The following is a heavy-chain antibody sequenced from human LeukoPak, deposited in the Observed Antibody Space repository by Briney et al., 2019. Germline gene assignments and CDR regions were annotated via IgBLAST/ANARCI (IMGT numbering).Heavy chain of an antibody. CDR1: GYTFTGYY. V-gene: IGHV1-2*02. Sequence: ASVKVSCKASGYTFTGYYMHWVRQAPGQGLEWMGWINPNSGGTNYAQEFQGRVTMTRDTSISTAYMELSRLRSDDTAVYYCARDRWQWLAFDYWGQGTLVTVSS. CDR3: ARDRWQWLAFDY. CDR2: INPNSGGT. D-gene: IGHD6-19*01. J-gene: IGHJ4*02.